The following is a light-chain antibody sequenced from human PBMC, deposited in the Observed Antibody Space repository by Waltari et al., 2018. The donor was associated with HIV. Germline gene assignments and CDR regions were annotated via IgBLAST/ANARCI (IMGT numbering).Light chain of an antibody. CDR2: DVS. V-gene: IGLV2-14*01. CDR3: SSYTISSTLV. Sequence: QSALTQPAPVSGSSGQSITIACTGTSRDVGRYNYVSWYQQHPGKDPKLMIYDVSNRPSGVSNRFSGSKSGNTASLTISGLQAEDEADYYCSSYTISSTLVFGGGTKLTVL. J-gene: IGLJ2*01. CDR1: SRDVGRYNY.